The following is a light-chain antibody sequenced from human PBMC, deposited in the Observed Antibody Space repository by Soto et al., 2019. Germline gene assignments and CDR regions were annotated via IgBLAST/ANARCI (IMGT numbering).Light chain of an antibody. CDR3: QQLNSYPLT. J-gene: IGKJ4*01. V-gene: IGKV1-9*01. CDR2: AAS. Sequence: SQGTQVSFTLSGSVGDRITSTCLASQGISSYLAWYQQKPGKAPKLLIYAASTLQSGVPSRFSGSGSGTDFTLTISSLRPEDFATYYCQQLNSYPLTFGGGTKVDIK. CDR1: QGISSY.